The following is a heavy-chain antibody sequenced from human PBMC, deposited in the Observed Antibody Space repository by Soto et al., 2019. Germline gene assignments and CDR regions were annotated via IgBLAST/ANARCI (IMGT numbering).Heavy chain of an antibody. Sequence: VGSLRLSCAASGFTFSNAWMNWVRQAPGKGLEWVGRIKSKTDGGTTDYAAPVKGRFTISRDDSKNTVFLQMNSLKTEDTAVYYCSTVPPYGEIDYWGQGTLVTVSS. CDR1: GFTFSNAW. V-gene: IGHV3-15*01. D-gene: IGHD4-17*01. J-gene: IGHJ4*02. CDR3: STVPPYGEIDY. CDR2: IKSKTDGGTT.